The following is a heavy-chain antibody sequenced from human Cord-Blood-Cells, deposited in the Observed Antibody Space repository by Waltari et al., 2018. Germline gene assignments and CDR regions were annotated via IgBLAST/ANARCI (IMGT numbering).Heavy chain of an antibody. CDR2: IYYSGST. D-gene: IGHD7-27*01. Sequence: QVQLQESGPGLVKPSETLSLTCTVSGGSISSYYWSWIRQPPGKGLEWIGYIYYSGSTNYNPSLKSRVTISVDTSKNQFSLKRSSVTAADTAVYYCARSRTLGRFWYFDLWGRGTLVTVSS. V-gene: IGHV4-59*01. J-gene: IGHJ2*01. CDR3: ARSRTLGRFWYFDL. CDR1: GGSISSYY.